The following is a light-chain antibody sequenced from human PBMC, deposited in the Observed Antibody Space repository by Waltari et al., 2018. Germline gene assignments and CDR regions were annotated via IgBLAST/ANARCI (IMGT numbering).Light chain of an antibody. Sequence: EIVLTQSPATLSLSPGERATPSCMASQSVSSYLAWYQQRPGQAPSLLIHDASNRATGIPARFSGSGSGTDFTLTISTLEPDDFAVYYCQQRSNWPLHTFGQGTKLEIK. CDR2: DAS. CDR3: QQRSNWPLHT. V-gene: IGKV3-11*01. J-gene: IGKJ2*01. CDR1: QSVSSY.